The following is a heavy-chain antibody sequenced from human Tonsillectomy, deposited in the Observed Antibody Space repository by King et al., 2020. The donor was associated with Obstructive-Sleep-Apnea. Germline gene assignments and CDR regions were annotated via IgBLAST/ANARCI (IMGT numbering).Heavy chain of an antibody. Sequence: VQLVESGGGLGKPGGSLRLSCAASGLSFTNAWMSWVRQFPGKGREVVVRIKSARAGGTTYYAAPVKGRFTISRDDSKNTLYLQMNSLKTEDTAVYYCTTLYRLDPWGQGTLVTVSS. D-gene: IGHD4-11*01. CDR2: IKSARAGGTT. V-gene: IGHV3-15*01. CDR3: TTLYRLDP. J-gene: IGHJ5*02. CDR1: GLSFTNAW.